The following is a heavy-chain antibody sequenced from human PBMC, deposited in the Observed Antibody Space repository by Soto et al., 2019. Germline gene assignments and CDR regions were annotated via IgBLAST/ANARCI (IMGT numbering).Heavy chain of an antibody. J-gene: IGHJ3*02. CDR2: IGTAGDT. CDR3: ARGSQDYGSGSYEVGSAFDI. Sequence: PGGSLRLSCAASGFTFSSYDMHWVRQVTGKGLEWVSVIGTAGDTYYAGSVKGRFTISRENAKNSLYLQMNSLRAGDTAVYYCARGSQDYGSGSYEVGSAFDIWGQGIMVTVSS. CDR1: GFTFSSYD. D-gene: IGHD3-10*01. V-gene: IGHV3-13*04.